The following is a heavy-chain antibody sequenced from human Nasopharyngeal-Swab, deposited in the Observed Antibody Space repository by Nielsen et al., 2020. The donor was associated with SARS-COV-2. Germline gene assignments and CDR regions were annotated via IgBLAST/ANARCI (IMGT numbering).Heavy chain of an antibody. D-gene: IGHD3-10*01. CDR1: GFTFSHYS. Sequence: GGSLRLSCAASGFTFSHYSMNWVRQAPGKGLEWVSSISSSTSYIYYADSVKGRFTISRDNAKNSLYLQMNSLRAEDTAVYYCARDGFGESPYYYYGMDVWGQGTTVTVSS. CDR3: ARDGFGESPYYYYGMDV. CDR2: ISSSTSYI. V-gene: IGHV3-21*01. J-gene: IGHJ6*02.